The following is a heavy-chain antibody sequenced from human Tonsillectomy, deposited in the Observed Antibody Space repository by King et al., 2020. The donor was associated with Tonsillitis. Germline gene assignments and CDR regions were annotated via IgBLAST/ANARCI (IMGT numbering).Heavy chain of an antibody. J-gene: IGHJ6*02. CDR2: IYSGGST. CDR3: ARDVNYYGAVRGRGRYYYYYGMDV. Sequence: VQLVESGGGLIQPGGSLRLSCAASGFTVSSNYMSWVRQAPGKGLEWVSVIYSGGSTYYADSVKGRFTISRDNSKNTLYLQMNSLRAEDTAVYYCARDVNYYGAVRGRGRYYYYYGMDVWGQGTTVTVSS. V-gene: IGHV3-53*01. D-gene: IGHD3-10*01. CDR1: GFTVSSNY.